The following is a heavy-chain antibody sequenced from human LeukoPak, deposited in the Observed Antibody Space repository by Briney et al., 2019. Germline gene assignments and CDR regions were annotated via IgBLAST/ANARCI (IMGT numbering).Heavy chain of an antibody. CDR3: ARSRDIVVVYGWFDP. D-gene: IGHD2-15*01. J-gene: IGHJ5*02. CDR1: GGSISSSSYY. Sequence: PSETLSLTCTVSGGSISSSSYYWGWIRQPPGKGLEWIGSIYYSGSTYYNPSLKSRVTISVDTSKNQFSLKLSSVTAADTAVYYCARSRDIVVVYGWFDPWGQGTLVTVSS. V-gene: IGHV4-39*07. CDR2: IYYSGST.